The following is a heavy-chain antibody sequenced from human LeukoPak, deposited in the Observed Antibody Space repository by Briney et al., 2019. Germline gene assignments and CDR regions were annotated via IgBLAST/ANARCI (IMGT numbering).Heavy chain of an antibody. J-gene: IGHJ6*02. CDR3: ARELPAAIRHTAYYYYYYGMDV. Sequence: GASVKVSCKASGYTFTGYYMHWVRQAPGQGLEWMGWINPNSGGTNYAQKFQGRVTMTRDTSIGTAYMELSRLRSDDTAVYYCARELPAAIRHTAYYYYYYGMDVWDQGTTVTVSS. CDR1: GYTFTGYY. V-gene: IGHV1-2*02. D-gene: IGHD2-2*01. CDR2: INPNSGGT.